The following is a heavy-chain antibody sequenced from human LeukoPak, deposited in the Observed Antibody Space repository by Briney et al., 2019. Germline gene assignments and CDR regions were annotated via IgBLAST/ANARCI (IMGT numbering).Heavy chain of an antibody. J-gene: IGHJ4*02. D-gene: IGHD4-17*01. Sequence: SETLSLTCVVSGYSVSSGYYWGWIRQSPGKGLEWFASVYHTGTTYYNPSLKSRASISVNMSKNHVSLRLTSVTAADTAMYYCTRDEYGAADWGQGILVTVSS. CDR1: GYSVSSGYY. V-gene: IGHV4-38-2*02. CDR2: VYHTGTT. CDR3: TRDEYGAAD.